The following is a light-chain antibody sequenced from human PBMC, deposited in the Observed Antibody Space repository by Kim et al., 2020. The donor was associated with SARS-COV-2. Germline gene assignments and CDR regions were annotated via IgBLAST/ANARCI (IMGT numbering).Light chain of an antibody. CDR1: QSVSSN. CDR3: QQYNNWPPIT. CDR2: GAS. J-gene: IGKJ5*01. V-gene: IGKV3-15*01. Sequence: SPGERATLSCRASQSVSSNLAWYQQKPGQAPRLLSYGASTRATGIPARFSGSGSGTEFTLTISSLQSEDFAVYYCQQYNNWPPITFGQGTRLEIK.